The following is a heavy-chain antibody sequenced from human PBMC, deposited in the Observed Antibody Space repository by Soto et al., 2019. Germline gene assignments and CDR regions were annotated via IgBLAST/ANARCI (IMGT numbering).Heavy chain of an antibody. CDR2: IYYSGST. J-gene: IGHJ5*02. CDR3: ARDHYCSGGSCHRWFDP. CDR1: GGSISSGGYY. D-gene: IGHD2-15*01. V-gene: IGHV4-31*03. Sequence: SETLSLTCTVSGGSISSGGYYWSWIRQHPGKGLEWIGYIYYSGSTYYNPSLKSRVTISVDTSKNQFSLKLSSVTAADTAVYYCARDHYCSGGSCHRWFDPWGQGTLVTVSS.